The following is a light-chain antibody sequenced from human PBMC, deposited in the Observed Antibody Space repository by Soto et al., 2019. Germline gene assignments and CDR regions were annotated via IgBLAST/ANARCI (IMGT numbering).Light chain of an antibody. CDR2: GAS. J-gene: IGKJ1*01. CDR1: QSVSGD. CDR3: QQFNNWVPGT. Sequence: IVMTQSPATLSVSPGERVTLSCRASQSVSGDLAWYQQKPGQAPRLLIYGASIGATGIPARFSGSGSGTEFALTISGLQSEDFAIYYCQQFNNWVPGTFGQGTKVEIK. V-gene: IGKV3D-15*01.